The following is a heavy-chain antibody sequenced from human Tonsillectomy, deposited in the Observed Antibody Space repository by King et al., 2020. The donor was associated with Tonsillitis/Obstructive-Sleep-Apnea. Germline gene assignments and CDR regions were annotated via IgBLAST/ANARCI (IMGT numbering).Heavy chain of an antibody. CDR2: IDTSGNT. V-gene: IGHV4-4*07. CDR3: ARDLSSSPYNWFDP. J-gene: IGHJ5*02. Sequence: VQLQESGPGLVKPSETLSLTCTVSGGSISSYYWSWIRQPAGKGLEWIGLIDTSGNTNYNPSLKTRVTMSVDTSKNQFSLKLSSVTAADTAVNYCARDLSSSPYNWFDPWGQGNLVTVSS. CDR1: GGSISSYY. D-gene: IGHD6-13*01.